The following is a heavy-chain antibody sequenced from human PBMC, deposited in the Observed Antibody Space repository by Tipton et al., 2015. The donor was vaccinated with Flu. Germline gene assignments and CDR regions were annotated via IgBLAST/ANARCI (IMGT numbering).Heavy chain of an antibody. CDR2: IYHSGTT. Sequence: TLSLTCSVSGYSIRSAYYWGWVRRPPGKGLEWIGTIYHSGTTYYNPSLKSRLTISVDTPKNQFSLRLSSVTAADMAVYYCARHTGDSVRGVIDYWGQGTLVTVSS. D-gene: IGHD3-10*02. CDR3: ARHTGDSVRGVIDY. V-gene: IGHV4-38-2*01. CDR1: GYSIRSAYY. J-gene: IGHJ4*02.